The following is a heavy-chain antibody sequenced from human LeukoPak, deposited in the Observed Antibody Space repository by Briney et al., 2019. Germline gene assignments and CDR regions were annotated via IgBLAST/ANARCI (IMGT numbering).Heavy chain of an antibody. Sequence: SCKASGFTFSSYSMNWVRQAPGRGLEWVSSISSSSSYIYYADSVKGRFTISRDNAKNSLYLQMNSLRAEDTAVYYCAKLKIAAADPVDYWGQGTLVTVSS. D-gene: IGHD6-13*01. CDR1: GFTFSSYS. CDR3: AKLKIAAADPVDY. CDR2: ISSSSSYI. V-gene: IGHV3-21*04. J-gene: IGHJ4*02.